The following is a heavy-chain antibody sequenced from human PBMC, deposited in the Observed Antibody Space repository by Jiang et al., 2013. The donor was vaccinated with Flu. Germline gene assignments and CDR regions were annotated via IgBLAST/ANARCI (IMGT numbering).Heavy chain of an antibody. CDR2: FDPEDGET. V-gene: IGHV1-24*01. CDR1: GYTLTELS. CDR3: ATDAQSGVKWYFDL. Sequence: SVKVSCKVSGYTLTELSMHWVRQAPGKGLEWMGGFDPEDGETIYAQKFQGRVTMTEDTSTDTAYMELSSLRSEDTAVYYCATDAQSGVKWYFDLWGRGTLVTVSS. J-gene: IGHJ2*01. D-gene: IGHD3-10*01.